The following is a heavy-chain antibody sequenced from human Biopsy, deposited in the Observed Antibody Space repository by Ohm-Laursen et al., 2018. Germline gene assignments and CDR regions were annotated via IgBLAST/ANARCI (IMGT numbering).Heavy chain of an antibody. J-gene: IGHJ4*02. D-gene: IGHD2-2*01. V-gene: IGHV1-69*11. CDR1: TGTFNSYG. CDR2: IISILRTT. Sequence: ASVKVSCKAPTGTFNSYGIIWVRQAPGQGLEWMGRIISILRTTAYAQTFLGRVTITADSPTSTVDMELTSLTSDDTAVYFCAREAIGYQLPCDDWGQGTLVTVSS. CDR3: AREAIGYQLPCDD.